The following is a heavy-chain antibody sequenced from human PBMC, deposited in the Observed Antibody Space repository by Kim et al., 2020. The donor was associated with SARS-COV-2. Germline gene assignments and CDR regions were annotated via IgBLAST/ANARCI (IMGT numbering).Heavy chain of an antibody. D-gene: IGHD6-13*01. CDR1: GFTFSSYD. V-gene: IGHV3-13*04. Sequence: GGSLRLSCAASGFTFSSYDMHWVRQAPGKGLEWVSAIGTAGDTYYTGSVKGRFTISRENAKNSLYLQMNSLRAGDTAVYYCAREMVRSSSWYNYYYGMDVWGQGTTVTVSS. CDR3: AREMVRSSSWYNYYYGMDV. J-gene: IGHJ6*02. CDR2: IGTAGDT.